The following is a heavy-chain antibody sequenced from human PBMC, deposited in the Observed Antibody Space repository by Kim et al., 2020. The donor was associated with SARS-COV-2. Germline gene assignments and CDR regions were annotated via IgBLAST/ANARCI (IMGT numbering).Heavy chain of an antibody. D-gene: IGHD3-9*01. CDR3: ARDGTLRYFDWLLDY. Sequence: ASVKVSCKASGYTFTSYYMHWVRQAPGQGLEWMGIINPSGGSTSYAQKFQGRVTMTRDTSTSTVYMELSSLRSEDTAVYYCARDGTLRYFDWLLDYWGQGTLVPVSS. J-gene: IGHJ4*02. CDR2: INPSGGST. V-gene: IGHV1-46*01. CDR1: GYTFTSYY.